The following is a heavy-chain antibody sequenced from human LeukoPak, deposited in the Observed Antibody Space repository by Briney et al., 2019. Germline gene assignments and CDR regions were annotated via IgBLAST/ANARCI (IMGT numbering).Heavy chain of an antibody. D-gene: IGHD4-23*01. CDR1: GFTFSSYG. CDR3: AERGPRPGRWSDAFNI. V-gene: IGHV3-23*01. CDR2: ISGSGGST. Sequence: GGSLRLSCAASGFTFSSYGMNWVRQAPGKGLEWVSAISGSGGSTYYADSVKGRFTISRDNSKNTLYLQMNSLRAEDTAVYYCAERGPRPGRWSDAFNIWGQGTMVTVSS. J-gene: IGHJ3*02.